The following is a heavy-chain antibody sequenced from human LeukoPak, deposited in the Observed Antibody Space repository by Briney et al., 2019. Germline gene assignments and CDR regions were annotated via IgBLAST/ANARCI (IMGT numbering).Heavy chain of an antibody. CDR3: ARLDSSGWWPYDY. CDR2: IYYSGST. CDR1: GGSFSGYY. Sequence: KPSETLSLTCAVYGGSFSGYYWSWIRQPPGKGLEWIGYIYYSGSTNYNPSLKSRVTILVDTSKNQFSLKLSSVTAADTAVYYCARLDSSGWWPYDYWGQGTLVTVSS. J-gene: IGHJ4*02. D-gene: IGHD6-19*01. V-gene: IGHV4-59*08.